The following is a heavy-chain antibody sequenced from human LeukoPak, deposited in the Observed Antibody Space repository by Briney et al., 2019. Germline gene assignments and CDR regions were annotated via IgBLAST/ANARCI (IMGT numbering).Heavy chain of an antibody. Sequence: SETLSLTCTVSGGSISSYYWSWIRQPAGKGLEWIGRIYTSGSTNYNPSLKSRVTISVDTSKNQFSLKLSSVTAADTAVYYCARATLWFGESDAFDIWGQGTMVTVSS. CDR1: GGSISSYY. D-gene: IGHD3-10*01. CDR2: IYTSGST. J-gene: IGHJ3*02. V-gene: IGHV4-4*07. CDR3: ARATLWFGESDAFDI.